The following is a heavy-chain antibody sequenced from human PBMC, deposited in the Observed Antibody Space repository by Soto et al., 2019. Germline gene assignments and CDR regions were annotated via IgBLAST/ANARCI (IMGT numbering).Heavy chain of an antibody. J-gene: IGHJ3*01. CDR2: ITGSGASS. CDR3: ATVRVRTLIPQAFEL. CDR1: GVRILSTV. V-gene: IGHV3-23*01. D-gene: IGHD2-21*01. Sequence: GGSLSLSCEGSGVRILSTVLSWVRQPPGKGLEWVSGITGSGASSHYADAVKGRITIVKDNSNNMLLLQMTSLRAEDTAVYYCATVRVRTLIPQAFELWGQGTVVTGSS.